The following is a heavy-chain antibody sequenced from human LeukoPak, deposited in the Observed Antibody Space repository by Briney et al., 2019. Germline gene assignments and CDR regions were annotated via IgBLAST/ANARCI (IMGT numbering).Heavy chain of an antibody. J-gene: IGHJ4*02. Sequence: ASVKVSCKVPGGTFSSYAISWVRQAPGQGLEWMGGIIPIFDTANYAQKFQDRVKITAGESSSTAYMELISLRSEDTAVYYCARELTTGNGYAWGQGTLVTVSS. V-gene: IGHV1-69*13. CDR2: IIPIFDTA. CDR1: GGTFSSYA. D-gene: IGHD5-12*01. CDR3: ARELTTGNGYA.